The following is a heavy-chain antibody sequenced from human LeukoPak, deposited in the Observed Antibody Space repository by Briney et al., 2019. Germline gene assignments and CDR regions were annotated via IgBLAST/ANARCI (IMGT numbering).Heavy chain of an antibody. D-gene: IGHD7-27*01. CDR3: ARGGNWDFDY. J-gene: IGHJ4*02. Sequence: SETLSLTCTVSGGSISSSSYYWGWIRQPPGKGLEWIGSIYYSGSTYYNPSLKSRVTISVDTSKNQFSLKLSSVTAADTAVYYCARGGNWDFDYWGQGVLVIVSS. V-gene: IGHV4-39*01. CDR2: IYYSGST. CDR1: GGSISSSSYY.